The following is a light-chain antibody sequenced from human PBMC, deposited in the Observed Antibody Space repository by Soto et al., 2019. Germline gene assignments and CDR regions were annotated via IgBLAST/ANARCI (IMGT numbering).Light chain of an antibody. J-gene: IGKJ1*01. CDR3: QQYGNSPRT. CDR1: QSLSSTY. CDR2: AS. Sequence: DIVLTQSPGTLSLSPGERATLSCRASQSLSSTYLAWYQQKPGQAPRLLIYASSRATGIPDRFSGSGSGTDFTLTISRLEPEDFAVYYCQQYGNSPRTFGQGTKVEIK. V-gene: IGKV3-20*01.